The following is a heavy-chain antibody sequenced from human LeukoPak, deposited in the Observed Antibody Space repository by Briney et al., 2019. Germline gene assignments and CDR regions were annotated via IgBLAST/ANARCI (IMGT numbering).Heavy chain of an antibody. Sequence: GGSLRLSCAASGSTFSSYSMYLVRQAPGEGQWMGSSISSSSSFIYYAASVKGPFTISRDNAKNSLYLQMSSLRAEYTAVYYCARDRGIAAAGTTFDYWGQGTLVTVSS. CDR1: GSTFSSYS. J-gene: IGHJ4*02. V-gene: IGHV3-21*01. D-gene: IGHD6-13*01. CDR2: ISSSSSFI. CDR3: ARDRGIAAAGTTFDY.